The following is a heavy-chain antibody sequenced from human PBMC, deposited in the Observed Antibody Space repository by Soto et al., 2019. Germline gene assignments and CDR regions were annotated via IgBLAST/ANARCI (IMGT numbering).Heavy chain of an antibody. CDR3: AGASTWHPGAFDI. V-gene: IGHV4-59*03. J-gene: IGHJ3*02. D-gene: IGHD5-12*01. CDR2: IHNGGST. CDR1: GGSISDHY. Sequence: SETLSLTCTVSGGSISDHYYMWIRQSPGKGLEYIGYIHNGGSTNYNPSLKSRVIISVDTSKNQFSLKLTSVTAADTAVYYCAGASTWHPGAFDIWGQGTTVTVSS.